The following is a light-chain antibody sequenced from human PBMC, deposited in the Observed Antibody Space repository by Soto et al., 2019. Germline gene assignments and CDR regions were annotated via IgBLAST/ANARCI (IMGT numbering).Light chain of an antibody. CDR2: GAS. J-gene: IGKJ3*01. Sequence: IVLTQSPGTLSLSPGERATLSCRASQTISSSYFAWYQQKPGQAPRLLISGASSRATGIPDRFSGSGSGTDFALTISRLEPEDFAVYFCQQYGSSPPITFGPGTKVDI. V-gene: IGKV3-20*01. CDR3: QQYGSSPPIT. CDR1: QTISSSY.